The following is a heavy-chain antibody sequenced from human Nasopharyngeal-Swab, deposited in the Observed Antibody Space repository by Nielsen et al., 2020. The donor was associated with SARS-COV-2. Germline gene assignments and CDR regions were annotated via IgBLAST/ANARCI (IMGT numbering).Heavy chain of an antibody. Sequence: GESLKTSCAASGFTFSDSAIHWVRQASGKGLEWVGRIISKGNNYATAYPASVKGRFIIFRDDPTSTAYMQMNSLKTEDTAVYYCTRCGGGCYSGRDYWGQGTLVTVSS. CDR2: IISKGNNYAT. D-gene: IGHD2-21*02. V-gene: IGHV3-73*01. J-gene: IGHJ4*02. CDR1: GFTFSDSA. CDR3: TRCGGGCYSGRDY.